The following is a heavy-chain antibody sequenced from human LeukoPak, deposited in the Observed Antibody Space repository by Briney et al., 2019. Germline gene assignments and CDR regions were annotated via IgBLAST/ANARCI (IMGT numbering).Heavy chain of an antibody. CDR1: GGSISSSSYY. D-gene: IGHD2-15*01. CDR2: IYYSGST. CDR3: ARLSGYRVPTY. J-gene: IGHJ4*02. Sequence: PSETLSLTCTVSGGSISSSSYYWGWIRQPPGKGLEWIGSIYYSGSTYYNPSLKSRVTISVDTSKNQFSLKLSSVTAADTAVYYCARLSGYRVPTYWGQGTLVTVSS. V-gene: IGHV4-39*01.